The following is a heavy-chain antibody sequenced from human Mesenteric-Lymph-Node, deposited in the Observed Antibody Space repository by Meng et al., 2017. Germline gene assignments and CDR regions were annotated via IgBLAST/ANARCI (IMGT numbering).Heavy chain of an antibody. V-gene: IGHV3-30*18. CDR3: AKPGVEMHTINPTFFDY. Sequence: QVQLVESGGGVVQPGRSLRLSCAASGFTFSSCAMHWVSQAPGKGLEWVAVISYDGSDKYYADSVKGRFTISRDNSKNTLYLKRNSLRTEDTAVYYCAKPGVEMHTINPTFFDYWGQGTLVTVSS. J-gene: IGHJ4*01. D-gene: IGHD5-24*01. CDR1: GFTFSSCA. CDR2: ISYDGSDK.